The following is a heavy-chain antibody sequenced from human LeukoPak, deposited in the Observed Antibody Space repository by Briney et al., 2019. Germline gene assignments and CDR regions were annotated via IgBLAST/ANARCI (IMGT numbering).Heavy chain of an antibody. Sequence: SETLSLTCTVSGHSIINSFYWGWIRQPPGKGLEWIGSIYHTGATYYNPSLKSRVTISVDTSKNQFSLKLSSVTAADTAVYYCASVPIPIAAALRYFDLWGRGTLVTVSS. V-gene: IGHV4-38-2*02. D-gene: IGHD6-13*01. CDR3: ASVPIPIAAALRYFDL. CDR2: IYHTGAT. J-gene: IGHJ2*01. CDR1: GHSIINSFY.